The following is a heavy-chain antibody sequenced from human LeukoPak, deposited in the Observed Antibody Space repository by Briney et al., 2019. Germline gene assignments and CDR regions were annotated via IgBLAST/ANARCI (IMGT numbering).Heavy chain of an antibody. CDR2: IYYSGST. CDR1: GGSISSGGYY. Sequence: PSETLSLTCTVSGGSISSGGYYWSWIRQHPGKGLEWIGYIYYSGSTYYNPSLKSRVTISVDTSKNQFSLKLSSVTAADTAVYYCARYGYGDNWFDPWGQGTLVTVSS. CDR3: ARYGYGDNWFDP. D-gene: IGHD4-17*01. V-gene: IGHV4-31*03. J-gene: IGHJ5*02.